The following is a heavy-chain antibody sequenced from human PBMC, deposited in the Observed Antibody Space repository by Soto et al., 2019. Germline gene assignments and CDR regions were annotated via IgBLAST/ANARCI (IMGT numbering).Heavy chain of an antibody. CDR1: GGSISTGGYY. CDR2: IYHSGST. J-gene: IGHJ4*02. CDR3: ARGGGSSWYRYYFDY. V-gene: IGHV4-30-2*01. D-gene: IGHD6-13*01. Sequence: SETLSLTCTVSGGSISTGGYYWTWIRQHPGKGLEWIGYIYHSGSTYYNPSLKSRVTISVDRSKNQFSLKLSSVTAADTAVYYCARGGGSSWYRYYFDYWGQGTLVTVSS.